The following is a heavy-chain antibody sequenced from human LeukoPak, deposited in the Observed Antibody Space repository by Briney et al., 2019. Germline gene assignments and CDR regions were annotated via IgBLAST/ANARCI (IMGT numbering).Heavy chain of an antibody. V-gene: IGHV3-21*01. D-gene: IGHD6-13*01. CDR2: ISSSSSCI. CDR1: GFTFSSYS. Sequence: GGSLRLSCAASGFTFSSYSMNWVRQAPGKGLEWVSSISSSSSCIYYADSVKGRFTISRDNAKNSLYLQMNSLRAEDTAVYYCAREKSSSWYFDYWGQGTLVTVSS. J-gene: IGHJ4*02. CDR3: AREKSSSWYFDY.